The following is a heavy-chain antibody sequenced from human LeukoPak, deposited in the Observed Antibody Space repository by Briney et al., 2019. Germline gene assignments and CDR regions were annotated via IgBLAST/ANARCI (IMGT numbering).Heavy chain of an antibody. J-gene: IGHJ4*02. CDR3: ASKTNIVGATNLDY. D-gene: IGHD1-26*01. CDR1: GGSISSSSYY. V-gene: IGHV4-39*07. CDR2: IYYSGST. Sequence: PSETLSLTCTVSGGSISSSSYYWGWIRQPPGKGLEWIGSIYYSGSTYYNPSLKSRVTISVDKSKNQFSLKLSSVTAADTAVYYCASKTNIVGATNLDYWGQGTLVTVSS.